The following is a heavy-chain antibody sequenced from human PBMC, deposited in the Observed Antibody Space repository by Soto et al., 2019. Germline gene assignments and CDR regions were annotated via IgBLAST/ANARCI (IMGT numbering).Heavy chain of an antibody. Sequence: QVQLVQSGAEVKKPGASVKVSCKASGYTFTSYGISWVRQAPGQGLEWMGWISAYHGNTNYAQKLQGRVTMTTDTSTSTAHMELRSLRSDDTAVYYCARDGGVVVPAAIPIDYWGQGTLVTVSS. CDR3: ARDGGVVVPAAIPIDY. J-gene: IGHJ4*02. CDR2: ISAYHGNT. D-gene: IGHD2-2*01. V-gene: IGHV1-18*01. CDR1: GYTFTSYG.